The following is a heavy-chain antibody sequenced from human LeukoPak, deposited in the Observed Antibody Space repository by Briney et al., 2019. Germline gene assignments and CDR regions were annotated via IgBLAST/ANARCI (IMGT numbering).Heavy chain of an antibody. J-gene: IGHJ6*03. V-gene: IGHV4-34*01. D-gene: IGHD4-17*01. Sequence: PSETLSLTCAVYVGAFSGDYWSWIRQPPGNGLECSGEMNHSGSTNYNPSLKSRVTISVDTSKNQFSLKLSSVTAADTAVYYCARVAGTVTTGYYYYYYMDVWGKGTTVTVSS. CDR3: ARVAGTVTTGYYYYYYMDV. CDR1: VGAFSGDY. CDR2: MNHSGST.